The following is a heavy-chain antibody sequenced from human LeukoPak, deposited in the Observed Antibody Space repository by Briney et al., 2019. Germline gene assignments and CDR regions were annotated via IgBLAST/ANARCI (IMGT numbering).Heavy chain of an antibody. V-gene: IGHV3-23*01. D-gene: IGHD4-17*01. CDR2: ISGSGGST. J-gene: IGHJ4*02. CDR1: GFTFHHYA. CDR3: AKGGGDYGDY. Sequence: GGSLRLSCAASGFTFHHYAIHWVRQVPGKGLEWVSAISGSGGSTYYADSVKGRFTISRDNSKNTLYLQMNSLRAEDTAVYYCAKGGGDYGDYWGQGTLVTVSS.